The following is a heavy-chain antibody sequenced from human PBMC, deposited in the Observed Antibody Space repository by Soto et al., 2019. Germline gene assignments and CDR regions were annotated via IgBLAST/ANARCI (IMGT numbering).Heavy chain of an antibody. CDR3: VKGGAYCYNDCTRSY. CDR2: IGLSNSDT. J-gene: IGHJ4*02. D-gene: IGHD2-21*01. V-gene: IGHV3-23*01. CDR1: GFSFKTYG. Sequence: EVQLLESGGGLVQPGGSLRLSCADSGFSFKTYGMTWVRQAPGKGLEGVAHIGLSNSDTYYADSVKGRFTISRDNSKNMVYLQMNSQRDADTAVYYCVKGGAYCYNDCTRSYGGRGTLVTVSS.